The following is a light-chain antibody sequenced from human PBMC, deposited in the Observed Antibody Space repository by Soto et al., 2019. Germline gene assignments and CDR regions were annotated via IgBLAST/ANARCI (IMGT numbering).Light chain of an antibody. V-gene: IGKV2-28*01. Sequence: DIVMTQSPLSLPVTPGEPASISCRSSQSLLHSNGYNYLDWYLQKPGQSPQLLIYLGSNRASGVPDRFSGIGSGTDFTLKISRVEAEDVGVYYCMQALTTPWTFGQGTKVEIK. CDR2: LGS. CDR1: QSLLHSNGYNY. CDR3: MQALTTPWT. J-gene: IGKJ1*01.